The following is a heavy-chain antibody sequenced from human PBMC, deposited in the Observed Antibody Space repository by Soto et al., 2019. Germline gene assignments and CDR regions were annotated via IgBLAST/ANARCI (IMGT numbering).Heavy chain of an antibody. CDR1: GFTFSSYG. D-gene: IGHD5-12*01. CDR2: ISYDGSNK. Sequence: QVQLVESGGGVVQPGRSLRLSCAASGFTFSSYGMHWVRQAPGKGLEWVAVISYDGSNKYYADSLKGRFTFSRDNSKKSLYLQMNRLIAEDTAGYYCAKEAEMATTPLFYYCGQGTLVTVSS. CDR3: AKEAEMATTPLFYY. V-gene: IGHV3-30*18. J-gene: IGHJ4*02.